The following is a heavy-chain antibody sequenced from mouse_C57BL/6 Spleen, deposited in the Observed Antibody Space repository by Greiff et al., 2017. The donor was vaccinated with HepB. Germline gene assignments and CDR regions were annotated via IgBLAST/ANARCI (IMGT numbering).Heavy chain of an antibody. J-gene: IGHJ2*01. Sequence: VQLQQSGAELVKPGASVKISCKASGYAFSSYWMNWVKQRPGKGLEWIGQIYPGDGDTNYKGKFKGKATLTADKSSSTAYMQLSSLTSADSAVYFCARENNANFDYWGQGTTLTVSS. CDR2: IYPGDGDT. V-gene: IGHV1-80*01. CDR3: ARENNANFDY. CDR1: GYAFSSYW. D-gene: IGHD6-1*01.